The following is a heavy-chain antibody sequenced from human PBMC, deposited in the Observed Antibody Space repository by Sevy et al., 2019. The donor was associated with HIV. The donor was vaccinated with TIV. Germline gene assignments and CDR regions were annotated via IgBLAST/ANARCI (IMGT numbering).Heavy chain of an antibody. J-gene: IGHJ4*02. CDR3: AKDVY. Sequence: GGSLRLSCAASGFTFSTHWMSWVRQAPGKGLEWVANIKEDGSEKYYVDSVKGRFTNPRDNAKNSLFLQMNSLRAEDTAVYYCAKDVYWGQGTLVTVSS. CDR1: GFTFSTHW. CDR2: IKEDGSEK. V-gene: IGHV3-7*03.